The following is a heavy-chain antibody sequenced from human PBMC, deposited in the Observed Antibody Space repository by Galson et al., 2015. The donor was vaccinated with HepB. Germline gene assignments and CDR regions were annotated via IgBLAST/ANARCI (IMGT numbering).Heavy chain of an antibody. J-gene: IGHJ6*03. D-gene: IGHD1-26*01. Sequence: SLRLSCAASGFTFSSYGMHWVRQAPGKGLEWVAVISYDGSNKYYADSVKGRFTISRDNSKNTLYLQMNSLRAEDTAVYYCAKRGGSYNQRGYMDVWGKGTTVTVSS. CDR1: GFTFSSYG. CDR3: AKRGGSYNQRGYMDV. V-gene: IGHV3-30*18. CDR2: ISYDGSNK.